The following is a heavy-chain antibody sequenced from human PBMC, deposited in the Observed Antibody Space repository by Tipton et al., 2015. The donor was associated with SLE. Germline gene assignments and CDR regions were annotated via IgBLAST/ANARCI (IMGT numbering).Heavy chain of an antibody. D-gene: IGHD3-10*01. CDR2: INTDGSST. J-gene: IGHJ6*03. Sequence: SLRLSCTASGFTFSSYWMHWVRQAPGKGLVWVSRINTDGSSTSYADSVKGRFAISRDNAKNTLYLQMNSLRAEDTAVYYCARGGELIWFGELGPGPMDVWGKGTTVTVSS. CDR1: GFTFSSYW. V-gene: IGHV3-74*01. CDR3: ARGGELIWFGELGPGPMDV.